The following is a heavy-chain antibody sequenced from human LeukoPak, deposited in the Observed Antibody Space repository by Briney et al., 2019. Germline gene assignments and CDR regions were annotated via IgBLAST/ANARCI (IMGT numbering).Heavy chain of an antibody. Sequence: GGSLRLSCAASGFTFSSYSMNWVRQAPGKGLEWVSSISSSSSYIYYADSVKGRFTISRDNAKNSLYLQMNSLRAEDTAVYYCANTIRGLLWFGELYFDYWGQGTLVTVSS. J-gene: IGHJ4*02. V-gene: IGHV3-21*04. CDR3: ANTIRGLLWFGELYFDY. CDR1: GFTFSSYS. CDR2: ISSSSSYI. D-gene: IGHD3-10*01.